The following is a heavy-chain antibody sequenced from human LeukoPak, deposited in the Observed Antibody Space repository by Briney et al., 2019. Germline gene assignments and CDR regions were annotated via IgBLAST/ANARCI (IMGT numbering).Heavy chain of an antibody. CDR1: GFTFSSYG. CDR3: AKDQGCTTSCSMGYFADRGLDV. J-gene: IGHJ6*02. Sequence: PGGSLRLSCAASGFTFSSYGMMWVRQAPGKGLEWVSGISGSGGSTYTADPVKDRFTISRDNSKNTLYLQMHSLRPEDTAVYYCAKDQGCTTSCSMGYFADRGLDVWGQGTTVTVSS. V-gene: IGHV3-23*01. D-gene: IGHD2-2*01. CDR2: ISGSGGST.